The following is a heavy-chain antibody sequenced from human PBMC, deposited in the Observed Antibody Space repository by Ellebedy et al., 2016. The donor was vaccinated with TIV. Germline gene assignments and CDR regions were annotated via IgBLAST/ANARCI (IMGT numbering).Heavy chain of an antibody. CDR2: IYYSGST. CDR1: GGSISSYY. J-gene: IGHJ6*02. Sequence: MPGGSLRLSCTVSGGSISSYYWSWIRPPPGKGLEWIGYIYYSGSTNYNPSLKSRVTISVDTSKNQFSLKLSSVTAADTAVYYCARMSIAARPASYYYYGMDVWGQGTTVTVSS. D-gene: IGHD6-6*01. CDR3: ARMSIAARPASYYYYGMDV. V-gene: IGHV4-59*08.